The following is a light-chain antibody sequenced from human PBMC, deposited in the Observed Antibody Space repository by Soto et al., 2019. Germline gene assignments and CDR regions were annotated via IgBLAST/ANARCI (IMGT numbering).Light chain of an antibody. CDR2: DAS. CDR3: QQYNTYPET. Sequence: DLQITPYPSTLSASVGDRVPVTCRASQSISSWLAWYQQKAGKAPKLLIYDASTLESGVPSRFSGSGSGAEFTLTITSLQPDDFATYYCQQYNTYPETFGQGTKVDIK. V-gene: IGKV1-5*01. CDR1: QSISSW. J-gene: IGKJ1*01.